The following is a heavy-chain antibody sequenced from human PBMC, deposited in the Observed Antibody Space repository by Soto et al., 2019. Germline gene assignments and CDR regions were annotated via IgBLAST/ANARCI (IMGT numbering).Heavy chain of an antibody. CDR2: INHSGST. CDR1: GGSFSGYY. Sequence: QVQLQQWGAGLLKPSETLSLTCAVYGGSFSGYYWSWIRQPPGKGLEWIGEINHSGSTNYNPSLKSRVTISVDTSKNQFSLKLSSVTAADTAVYYCARVTGASTFDYWGQGTLVTVSS. V-gene: IGHV4-34*01. J-gene: IGHJ4*02. D-gene: IGHD1-26*01. CDR3: ARVTGASTFDY.